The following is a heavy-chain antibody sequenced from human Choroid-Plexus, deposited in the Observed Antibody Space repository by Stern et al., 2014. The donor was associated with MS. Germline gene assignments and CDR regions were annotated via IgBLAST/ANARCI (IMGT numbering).Heavy chain of an antibody. Sequence: VQLVESGGGVVQPGRPLRLSCVASGFTFGSCAMHWVRQAPGKGLEWVAGVSYAGSNKYYADSVKGSFTISRDNSQNTLYMQMSSLRPEDTAVYYCAKDRQYLTYFFDHWGQGSLVTVSS. CDR2: VSYAGSNK. CDR3: AKDRQYLTYFFDH. D-gene: IGHD2/OR15-2a*01. V-gene: IGHV3-30*18. CDR1: GFTFGSCA. J-gene: IGHJ5*02.